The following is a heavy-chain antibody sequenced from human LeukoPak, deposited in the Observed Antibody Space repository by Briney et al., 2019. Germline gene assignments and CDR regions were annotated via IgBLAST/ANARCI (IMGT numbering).Heavy chain of an antibody. D-gene: IGHD3-3*01. CDR3: ARSDYTVSDFHFDY. J-gene: IGHJ4*02. Sequence: SETLSLTCTVPGGSVSSDGYYWNWIRQHPEKGLEWIGYIFYRGSSYYNPSLKSRLTMSLDTSKNQFSLKVNSVTAADTAVYYCARSDYTVSDFHFDYWGQGTLVTVS. V-gene: IGHV4-31*03. CDR1: GGSVSSDGYY. CDR2: IFYRGSS.